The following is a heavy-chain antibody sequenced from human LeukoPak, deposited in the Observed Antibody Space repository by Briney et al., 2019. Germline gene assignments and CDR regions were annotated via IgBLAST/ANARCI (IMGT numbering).Heavy chain of an antibody. J-gene: IGHJ5*02. D-gene: IGHD3-10*01. Sequence: PGGSLRLSCAASGFTFSSYGMHWVRQAPGKGLEWVAVISYDGSNKYYADSVKGRFTISRDNSKNTLYLQMNSLRAEDTAVYYRAKDRGGSWGQGTLVTVSS. CDR3: AKDRGGS. V-gene: IGHV3-30*18. CDR1: GFTFSSYG. CDR2: ISYDGSNK.